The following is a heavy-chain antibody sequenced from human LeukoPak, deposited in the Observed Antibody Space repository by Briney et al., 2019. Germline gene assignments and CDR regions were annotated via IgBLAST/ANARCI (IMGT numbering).Heavy chain of an antibody. CDR1: GFTFSSYW. D-gene: IGHD5-18*01. CDR2: IKHDGSAK. Sequence: GGSLRLSCAASGFTFSSYWMTWVRQAPGKGLEWVANIKHDGSAKYYVDSVKGRFTISRDNAKKSLFLQVSSLRGEDTAVYYCARDRGFSYGIDFWGQGTLVTVSS. V-gene: IGHV3-7*04. J-gene: IGHJ4*02. CDR3: ARDRGFSYGIDF.